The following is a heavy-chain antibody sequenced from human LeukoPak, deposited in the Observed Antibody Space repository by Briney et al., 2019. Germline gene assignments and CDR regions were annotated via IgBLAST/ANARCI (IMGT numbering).Heavy chain of an antibody. CDR1: GGSISSGGYS. D-gene: IGHD3-22*01. Sequence: SQTLSLTCAVSGGSISSGGYSWSWIQQPPGKGLEWIGYIYHSGSTYYNPSLKSRVTISVDTSKNQFSQKLSSVTAADTAVYYCARHQGITMIVVVIATYFDYWGQGTLVTVSS. J-gene: IGHJ4*02. V-gene: IGHV4-30-2*03. CDR3: ARHQGITMIVVVIATYFDY. CDR2: IYHSGST.